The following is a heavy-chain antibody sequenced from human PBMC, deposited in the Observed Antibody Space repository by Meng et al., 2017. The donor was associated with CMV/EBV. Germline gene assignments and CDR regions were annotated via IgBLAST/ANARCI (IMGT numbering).Heavy chain of an antibody. J-gene: IGHJ3*02. V-gene: IGHV3-21*01. CDR3: ARGAHDYGDPVYAFDM. D-gene: IGHD4-17*01. CDR2: ISSSSTYI. Sequence: GESLKLSCAGSGITFSIYSMNWLRQAPGRGLEWVSSISSSSTYIYYADSVKGRFTISRDNARNSLYLQMSSLKAEDTAVYYCARGAHDYGDPVYAFDMWCQGTMVTVSS. CDR1: GITFSIYS.